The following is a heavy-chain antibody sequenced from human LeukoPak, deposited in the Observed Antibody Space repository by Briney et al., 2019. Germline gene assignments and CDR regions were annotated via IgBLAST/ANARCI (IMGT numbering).Heavy chain of an antibody. Sequence: SETLSLTCAVSGGSISSGAYSWSWIRQPPGKGLEWIGYIYYTGSTNYNPSLKSRVTISIDTSKNQFSLKLSSVTAADTAVYYCARGDSTITPKYFQYWGQGTLVTVSS. CDR3: ARGDSTITPKYFQY. J-gene: IGHJ1*01. D-gene: IGHD2-21*02. V-gene: IGHV4-61*08. CDR1: GGSISSGAYS. CDR2: IYYTGST.